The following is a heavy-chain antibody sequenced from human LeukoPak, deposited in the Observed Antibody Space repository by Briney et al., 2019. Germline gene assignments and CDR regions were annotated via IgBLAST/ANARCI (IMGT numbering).Heavy chain of an antibody. D-gene: IGHD2-15*01. CDR1: GGTFSSYA. CDR3: ARGRGSCSGGSCYPTDIDY. CDR2: LIPIFGTA. V-gene: IGHV1-69*13. J-gene: IGHJ4*02. Sequence: GASVKVSCKASGGTFSSYAISWVRQAPGQGLEWMGGLIPIFGTANYAQKFQGRVTITADESTSTAYMELSSLRSEDTAMYYCARGRGSCSGGSCYPTDIDYWGQGTLVTVSS.